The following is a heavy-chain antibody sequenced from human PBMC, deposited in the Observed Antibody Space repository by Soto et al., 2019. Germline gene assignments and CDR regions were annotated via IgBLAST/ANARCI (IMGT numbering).Heavy chain of an antibody. CDR3: ARERLDYFDY. CDR2: IYYSGST. V-gene: IGHV4-61*01. Sequence: PSGAQSVMCTGSGGSLSSGIYYGSWIRQPPGKGLEWIGYIYYSGSTNYNPSLKSRVTISVDTSKNHFSLKLSSVTAADTAVYYCARERLDYFDYWGQGTLVTVSS. J-gene: IGHJ4*02. CDR1: GGSLSSGIYY.